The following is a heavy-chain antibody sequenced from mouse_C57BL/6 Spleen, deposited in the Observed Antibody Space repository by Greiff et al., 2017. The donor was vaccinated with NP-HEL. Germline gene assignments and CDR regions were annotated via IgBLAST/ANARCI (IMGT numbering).Heavy chain of an antibody. J-gene: IGHJ1*03. CDR3: ARRPSTAVVGYVDV. V-gene: IGHV5-9*01. CDR1: GFTFSSYT. D-gene: IGHD1-1*01. Sequence: EVMLVESGGGLVKPGGSLKLSCAASGFTFSSYTMSLVRQTPEKRLEWVATISGGGGNTYYPASVKGRFTISRDNAKNTLYLQMSSLRSEDTALYYGARRPSTAVVGYVDVWGTGTTVTVSS. CDR2: ISGGGGNT.